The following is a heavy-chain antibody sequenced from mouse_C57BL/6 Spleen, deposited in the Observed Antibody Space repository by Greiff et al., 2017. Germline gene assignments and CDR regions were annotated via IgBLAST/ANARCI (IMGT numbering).Heavy chain of an antibody. CDR3: ARWRYYYDPHYFDY. J-gene: IGHJ2*01. V-gene: IGHV1-55*01. Sequence: QVQLQQPGAELVKPGASVKMSCKASGYTFTSYWITWVKQRPGQGLEWIGDIYPGSGSTNYNEKFKSKATLTVDTSTITAYMPLSSLTSEDTAVYYCARWRYYYDPHYFDYWGQGTTLTVSS. D-gene: IGHD2-4*01. CDR1: GYTFTSYW. CDR2: IYPGSGST.